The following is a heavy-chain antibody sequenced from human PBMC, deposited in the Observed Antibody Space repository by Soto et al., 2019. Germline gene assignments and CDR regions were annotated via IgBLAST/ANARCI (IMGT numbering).Heavy chain of an antibody. D-gene: IGHD5-18*01. CDR2: IIPIFGTA. CDR3: ARDRGYSYGFLEAFDI. V-gene: IGHV1-69*13. J-gene: IGHJ3*02. CDR1: GGTFSSYA. Sequence: SVKVSCKASGGTFSSYAISWVRQAPGQGLEWMGGIIPIFGTANYAQKFQGRVTITADESTSTAYMELSSLRSEDTAVYYCARDRGYSYGFLEAFDIWGQGTMVTVSS.